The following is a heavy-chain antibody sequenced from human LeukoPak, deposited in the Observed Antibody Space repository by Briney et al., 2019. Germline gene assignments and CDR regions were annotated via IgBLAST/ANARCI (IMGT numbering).Heavy chain of an antibody. V-gene: IGHV1-46*01. J-gene: IGHJ4*02. CDR3: ARDWFSDSSGYYPSPGFDY. Sequence: ASVKVSCKASGYTFTSYYMHWVRQAPGQGLEWMGIINPSGGSTSYAQKLQGRVTMTRDTSTSTVYMELSSLRSEDTAVYYCARDWFSDSSGYYPSPGFDYWGQGTLVTVSS. CDR1: GYTFTSYY. CDR2: INPSGGST. D-gene: IGHD3-22*01.